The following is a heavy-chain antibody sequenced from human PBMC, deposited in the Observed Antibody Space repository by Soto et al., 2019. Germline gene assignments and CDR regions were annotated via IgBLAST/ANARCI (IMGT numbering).Heavy chain of an antibody. J-gene: IGHJ4*02. CDR2: IDPSDSYT. CDR3: ARLFYYDSNYPPADY. D-gene: IGHD3-22*01. Sequence: ETLSLACTVSGGSISSYYWSWIRQPPGKGLEWMGRIDPSDSYTHYSPSFQGHVTISADKSISTAYLQWSSLKASDTAMYYCARLFYYDSNYPPADYWGQGTLVTVSS. CDR1: GGSISSYY. V-gene: IGHV5-10-1*01.